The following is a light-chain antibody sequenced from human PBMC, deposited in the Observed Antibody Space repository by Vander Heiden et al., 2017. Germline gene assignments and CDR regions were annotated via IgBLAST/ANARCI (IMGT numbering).Light chain of an antibody. V-gene: IGKV2-30*01. CDR2: KGS. CDR1: QSLVSSDGDTN. J-gene: IGKJ2*01. CDR3: RQGTHWPHT. Sequence: DVVMTQSPLSLPVTLGQPASISCSSTQSLVSSDGDTNLQWFQQRPGQSPRRLIYKGSIRDSGVPDRFSASGSGTDFTLKISRVEAEDVGVYYCRQGTHWPHTFGQGTKLEIK.